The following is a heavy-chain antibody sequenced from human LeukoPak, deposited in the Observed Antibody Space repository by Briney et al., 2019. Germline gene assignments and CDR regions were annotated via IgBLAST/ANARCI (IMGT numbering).Heavy chain of an antibody. CDR2: ISGSSATT. V-gene: IGHV3-23*01. J-gene: IGHJ4*02. Sequence: GGSLRLSCAASGFTFRNFAMSWVRQSPGKGLEWVSGISGSSATTYYADSVKGRFTISRDNSKNTLYLQMNSLRAEDTAVYYCARDKSNLIIDYWGQGTLVTVSS. CDR1: GFTFRNFA. CDR3: ARDKSNLIIDY. D-gene: IGHD5-24*01.